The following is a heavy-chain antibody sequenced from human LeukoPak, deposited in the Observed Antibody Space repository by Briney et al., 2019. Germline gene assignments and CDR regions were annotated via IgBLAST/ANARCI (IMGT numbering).Heavy chain of an antibody. V-gene: IGHV3-43*02. CDR1: GFTVSGNY. D-gene: IGHD6-6*01. J-gene: IGHJ4*02. CDR3: ARGTGSGSYLLDY. Sequence: GGSLRLSCAASGFTVSGNYMSWVRQAPGKGLQWVSLISGPGSVTHQADSVKGRFTISRDNSKNSLYLQMSSLRTEDTALYYCARGTGSGSYLLDYWGQGTLVTVSS. CDR2: ISGPGSVT.